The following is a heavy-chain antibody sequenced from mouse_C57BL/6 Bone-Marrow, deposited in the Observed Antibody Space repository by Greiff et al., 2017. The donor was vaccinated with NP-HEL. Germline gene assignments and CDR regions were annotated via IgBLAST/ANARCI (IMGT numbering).Heavy chain of an antibody. Sequence: QVQLQQPGAELVKPGASVKLSCKASGYTFTSHWMHWVKQRPGQGLEWIGIIHPNSGSTNYNEKFKSKATLTVDKSSSTAYMQLSSLTSEDSAVYYCASSITKPFAYWGQGTLVTVSA. J-gene: IGHJ3*01. CDR2: IHPNSGST. CDR1: GYTFTSHW. CDR3: ASSITKPFAY. D-gene: IGHD2-4*01. V-gene: IGHV1-64*01.